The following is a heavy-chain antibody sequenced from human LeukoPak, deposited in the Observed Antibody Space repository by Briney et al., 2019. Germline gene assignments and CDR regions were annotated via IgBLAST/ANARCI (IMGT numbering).Heavy chain of an antibody. Sequence: SETLSLTCTVSGGSITNYYWAWIRQPPGKGLEWIGNIYYTGGTKYNPSLRSRVTISVDPSKNQFSLKLSSVTAADTAVYYCAGDYYGSGSYYMWGQGTLVTVSS. D-gene: IGHD3-10*01. CDR3: AGDYYGSGSYYM. V-gene: IGHV4-59*12. CDR1: GGSITNYY. CDR2: IYYTGGT. J-gene: IGHJ4*02.